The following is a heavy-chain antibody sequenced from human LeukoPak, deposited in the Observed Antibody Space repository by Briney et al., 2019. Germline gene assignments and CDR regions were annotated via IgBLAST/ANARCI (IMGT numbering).Heavy chain of an antibody. Sequence: CLRPSSAASGFAFSSDGMQWVPQAPGKGLKKEAVIWYDGSNKYYADSVKGRFTISRDNSKNTLCLQMNSLRAEDTAVYYCARDFRDGYNFDYWGQGTLVTVSS. V-gene: IGHV3-33*01. D-gene: IGHD5-24*01. CDR3: ARDFRDGYNFDY. CDR2: IWYDGSNK. J-gene: IGHJ4*02. CDR1: GFAFSSDG.